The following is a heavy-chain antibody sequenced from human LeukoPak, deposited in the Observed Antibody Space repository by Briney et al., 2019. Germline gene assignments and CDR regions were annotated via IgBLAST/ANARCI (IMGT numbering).Heavy chain of an antibody. CDR2: LNSDGSIT. D-gene: IGHD5-12*01. CDR3: ARVRATFSPHFDN. CDR1: GFTFSSYW. Sequence: PGGSLRLSCAASGFTFSSYWMHWVRQAPGKGLMWVSRLNSDGSITNYADSVKGRFPISRDNAKNTLYLQMNSLRAEDTAVYYCARVRATFSPHFDNWGQGTLVTVSS. J-gene: IGHJ4*02. V-gene: IGHV3-74*01.